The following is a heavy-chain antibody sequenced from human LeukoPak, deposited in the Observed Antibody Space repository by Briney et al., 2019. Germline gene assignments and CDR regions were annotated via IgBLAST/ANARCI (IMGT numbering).Heavy chain of an antibody. CDR2: VYISGST. D-gene: IGHD6-13*01. J-gene: IGHJ1*01. V-gene: IGHV4-59*01. Sequence: SETLSLTCTVSGGSISTYYWSWIRQPPGKRLEWIGYVYISGSTNFNPSLKSRVTMSVDTSKNQFSLKIISVTAADTAVYYCAKRGSSWYPEYFQHWGQGTLVTVSS. CDR1: GGSISTYY. CDR3: AKRGSSWYPEYFQH.